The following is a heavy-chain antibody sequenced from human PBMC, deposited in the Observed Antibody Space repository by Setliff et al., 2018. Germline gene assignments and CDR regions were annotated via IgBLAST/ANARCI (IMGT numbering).Heavy chain of an antibody. V-gene: IGHV3-30*02. CDR3: VKDPVDGNYFMDV. Sequence: GGSLRLSCVASGFIFNKFGMHWVRQAPGKGLEWLAFIQYDGSDKYYEDSVKGRFTISRDNSKNTVYLQVNSLRGEDTAVYYCVKDPVDGNYFMDVWGKGTTVTVSS. CDR2: IQYDGSDK. D-gene: IGHD1-1*01. CDR1: GFIFNKFG. J-gene: IGHJ6*03.